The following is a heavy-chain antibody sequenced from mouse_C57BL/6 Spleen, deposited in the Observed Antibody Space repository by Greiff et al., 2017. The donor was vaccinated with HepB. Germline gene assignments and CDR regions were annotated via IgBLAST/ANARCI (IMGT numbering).Heavy chain of an antibody. Sequence: VQLQQSGPGMVKPSQSLSLTCTVTGYSITSGYDWHWIRHFPGNKLEWMGYISYSGSTNYNPSLKSRISITHDTSKNHIFLKLNSVTTEDTATYYCARGGYFYAMDYWGQGTSVTVSS. D-gene: IGHD3-1*01. V-gene: IGHV3-1*01. J-gene: IGHJ4*01. CDR2: ISYSGST. CDR3: ARGGYFYAMDY. CDR1: GYSITSGYD.